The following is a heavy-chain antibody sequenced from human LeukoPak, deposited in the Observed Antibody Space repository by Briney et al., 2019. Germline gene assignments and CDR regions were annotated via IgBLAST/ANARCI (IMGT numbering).Heavy chain of an antibody. CDR2: INHSGST. CDR1: GGSFSGYY. CDR3: ARGGGIVAAFDY. Sequence: PPETLSLTCAVYGGSFSGYYWSWIRQPPGKGLEWIGEINHSGSTNYNLSLKSRVTISVDTSKNQFSLKLSSVTAADTAVYYCARGGGIVAAFDYWGQGTLVTVSS. D-gene: IGHD6-13*01. J-gene: IGHJ4*02. V-gene: IGHV4-34*01.